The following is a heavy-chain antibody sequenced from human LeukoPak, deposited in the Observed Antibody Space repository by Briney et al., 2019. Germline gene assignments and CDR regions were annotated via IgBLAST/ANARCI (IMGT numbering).Heavy chain of an antibody. J-gene: IGHJ3*02. CDR3: ARVLGAYPPDAFDI. CDR1: GGSISSGGYS. Sequence: SETLSLTCAVPGGSISSGGYSWSWIRQPPGKGLEWIGYIYHSGSTYYNPSLKSRVTISVDRSMNQFSLKLSSVTAADTAVYYCARVLGAYPPDAFDIWGQGTMVTVSS. V-gene: IGHV4-30-2*01. CDR2: IYHSGST. D-gene: IGHD3-10*01.